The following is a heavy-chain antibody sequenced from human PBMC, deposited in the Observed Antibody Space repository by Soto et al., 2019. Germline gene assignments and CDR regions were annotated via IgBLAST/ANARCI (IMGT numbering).Heavy chain of an antibody. V-gene: IGHV3-74*01. J-gene: IGHJ6*02. CDR2: IKFDGSST. Sequence: DVQLVESGGGLVQPGGSLRLSCVASVFAFSTYWMHWVRQAPGKGLLWVARIKFDGSSTYSADSVKGRFTISRDDAKNTLYLQMNGLRVDDTAVYYCARGAKNIYAMDVWGQGTTVTVSS. CDR3: ARGAKNIYAMDV. CDR1: VFAFSTYW.